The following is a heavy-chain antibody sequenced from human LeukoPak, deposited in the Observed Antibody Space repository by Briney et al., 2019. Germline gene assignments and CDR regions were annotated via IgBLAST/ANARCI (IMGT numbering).Heavy chain of an antibody. D-gene: IGHD3-22*01. CDR1: GGSSSGYY. CDR2: IYYSGST. J-gene: IGHJ6*03. V-gene: IGHV4-34*01. Sequence: SETLSLTCAVYGGSSSGYYWSWIRQPPGKGLEWIGSIYYSGSTYYNPSLKSRVTISVDTSKNQFSLKLSSVTAADTAVYYCASMGSSGYSDYYYYYMDVWGKGTTVTVSS. CDR3: ASMGSSGYSDYYYYYMDV.